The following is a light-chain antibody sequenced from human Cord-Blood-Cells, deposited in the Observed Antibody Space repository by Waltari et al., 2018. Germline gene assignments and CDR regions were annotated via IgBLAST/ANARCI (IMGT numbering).Light chain of an antibody. CDR2: DAS. Sequence: EIVLTQSPATLSLSPGERATLPCRASQSVSSYLAWYQQKPGQAPRLLIYDASSRSTGSPARFSCSGSGTDFTLTISNLEPEDFAVYSCQQRSNWPPTFGGGTKVEIK. J-gene: IGKJ4*01. V-gene: IGKV3-11*01. CDR1: QSVSSY. CDR3: QQRSNWPPT.